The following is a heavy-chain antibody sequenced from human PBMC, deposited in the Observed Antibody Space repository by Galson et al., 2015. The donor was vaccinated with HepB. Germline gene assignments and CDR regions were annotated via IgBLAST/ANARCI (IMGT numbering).Heavy chain of an antibody. J-gene: IGHJ4*02. V-gene: IGHV3-21*01. Sequence: SLRLSCAASGFTFSSYSMNWVRQAPGKGLEWVSSISSSSSYIYYADSVKGRFTISRDNAKNSLYLQMNSLRAEDTAVYYCAREDEPGDYGGNSFDYWGQGTLVTVSS. CDR1: GFTFSSYS. D-gene: IGHD4-23*01. CDR2: ISSSSSYI. CDR3: AREDEPGDYGGNSFDY.